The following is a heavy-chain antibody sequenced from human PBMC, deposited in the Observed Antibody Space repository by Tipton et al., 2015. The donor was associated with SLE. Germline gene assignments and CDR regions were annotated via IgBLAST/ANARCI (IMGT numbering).Heavy chain of an antibody. CDR1: TDSFTDYY. CDR2: MSYSGST. CDR3: ARGGVGGYDYFDH. D-gene: IGHD5-12*01. V-gene: IGHV4-31*02. J-gene: IGHJ4*02. Sequence: TLSLTCAVYTDSFTDYYWSFIRQPPGKGLEWIGHMSYSGSTYYNPSLKSRITISVDTSKNHFSLKLSSVTAADTAVYYCARGGVGGYDYFDHWGQGTLVTVSS.